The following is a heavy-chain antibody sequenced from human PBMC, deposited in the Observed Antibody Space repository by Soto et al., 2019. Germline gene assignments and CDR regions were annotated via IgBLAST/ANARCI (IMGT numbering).Heavy chain of an antibody. D-gene: IGHD4-17*01. CDR3: ARMTDYGDYEYFDY. CDR1: GYTFTRDA. J-gene: IGHJ4*02. CDR2: ISAYNGNI. Sequence: QIQLVQSGHEVKKPGASVKVSCKASGYTFTRDAITWVRQAPGQGLEWMGWISAYNGNINYAQKLQDRVTMTTDTSTSTAYMELRSLTSDDTAVYYCARMTDYGDYEYFDYWGQGTLVTVSS. V-gene: IGHV1-18*01.